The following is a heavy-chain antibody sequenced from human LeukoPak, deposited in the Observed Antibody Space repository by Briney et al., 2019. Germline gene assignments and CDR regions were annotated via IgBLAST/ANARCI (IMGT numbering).Heavy chain of an antibody. Sequence: SETLSLTCTVSGGSISSSSYYWGWSRQPPGKGLEWIGSTYSSESIYCNPARKSRVTISVDTSKNTFSLNLSSMTAADTAVYYCARNSRIAVAPAGAYFDYWGQGTLVTVSS. J-gene: IGHJ4*02. CDR2: TYSSESI. V-gene: IGHV4-39*02. CDR3: ARNSRIAVAPAGAYFDY. D-gene: IGHD6-19*01. CDR1: GGSISSSSYY.